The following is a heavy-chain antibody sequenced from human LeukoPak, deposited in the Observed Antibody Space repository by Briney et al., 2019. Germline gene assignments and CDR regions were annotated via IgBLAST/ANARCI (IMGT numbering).Heavy chain of an antibody. Sequence: GGSLRLSCAASGFTFSSYWMTWVRQAPGKGLEWVANIKEDGSKEYYVDSVKGRFTISRDNAKTSLYLQMNSLRADDTAVYYCARWNWFPDYWGQGTLVTVSS. CDR2: IKEDGSKE. J-gene: IGHJ4*02. D-gene: IGHD1-7*01. CDR1: GFTFSSYW. CDR3: ARWNWFPDY. V-gene: IGHV3-7*01.